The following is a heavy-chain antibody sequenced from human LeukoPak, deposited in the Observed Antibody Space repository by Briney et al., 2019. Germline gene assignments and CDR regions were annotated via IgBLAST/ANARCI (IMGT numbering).Heavy chain of an antibody. CDR2: IYRSGST. Sequence: SETLSLTCAVSGGSISSSNWWSWVRQPPGKGLEWIGEIYRSGSTNYNPSLKSRVTMSVDTSKNQFSLKLSSVTAADTAVYYCARDQCSGGSCYDRVDAFDIWGQGTMVTVSS. CDR3: ARDQCSGGSCYDRVDAFDI. V-gene: IGHV4-4*02. J-gene: IGHJ3*02. CDR1: GGSISSSNW. D-gene: IGHD2-15*01.